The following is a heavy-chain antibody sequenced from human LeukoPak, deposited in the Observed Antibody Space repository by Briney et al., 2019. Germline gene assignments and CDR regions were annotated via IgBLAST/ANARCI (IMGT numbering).Heavy chain of an antibody. CDR2: IYHSGAT. CDR3: ARNGGNSDYDY. CDR1: GFTFSDYW. J-gene: IGHJ4*02. D-gene: IGHD4-23*01. V-gene: IGHV4-34*08. Sequence: GSLRLSCAASGFTFSDYWMHWVRQPPGKGLEWIGEIYHSGATNYNPSLKSRVTMLLDKSKNQFSLKLNSVTAADTAVYYCARNGGNSDYDYWGQGTLVTVSA.